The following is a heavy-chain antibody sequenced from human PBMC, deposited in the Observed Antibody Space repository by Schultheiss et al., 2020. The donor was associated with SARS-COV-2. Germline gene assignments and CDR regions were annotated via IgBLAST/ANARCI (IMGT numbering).Heavy chain of an antibody. J-gene: IGHJ4*02. CDR2: IIPIFGTA. CDR1: GYTFTSYG. V-gene: IGHV1-69*13. CDR3: ARFEGRIITGKIFDY. D-gene: IGHD1-20*01. Sequence: SVKVSCKASGYTFTSYGISWVRQAPGQGLEWMGGIIPIFGTANYAQKFQGRVTITADESTSTAYMELSSLRSEDTAVYYCARFEGRIITGKIFDYWGQGTLVTVSS.